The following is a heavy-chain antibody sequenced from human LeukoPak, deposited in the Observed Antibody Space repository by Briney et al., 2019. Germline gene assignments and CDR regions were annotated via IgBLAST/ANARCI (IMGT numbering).Heavy chain of an antibody. CDR1: GYTFTSYY. CDR2: ISPSGGST. V-gene: IGHV1-46*01. D-gene: IGHD3-10*01. CDR3: ARRAQGVLDY. J-gene: IGHJ4*02. Sequence: ASVKVSCKASGYTFTSYYMHWVRQAPGQGLEWMGIISPSGGSTSYAQKFQGRVTMTRDTSTSTVYMELSSLISEDTAVYYCARRAQGVLDYWGQGTLVTVSS.